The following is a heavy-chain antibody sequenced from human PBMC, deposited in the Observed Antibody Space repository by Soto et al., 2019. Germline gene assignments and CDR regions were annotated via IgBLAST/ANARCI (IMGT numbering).Heavy chain of an antibody. Sequence: VSRRAARFTFITHDFRWVRQAAVQGLECMGWMNPNNGNAGFAQKFRGRINMTRNTSISTAYLELSSLRSDDSAVYFCARRKERSGPYYLDLWGQGTQVSVSS. CDR2: MNPNNGNA. D-gene: IGHD6-25*01. J-gene: IGHJ4*02. V-gene: IGHV1-8*01. CDR3: ARRKERSGPYYLDL. CDR1: RFTFITHD.